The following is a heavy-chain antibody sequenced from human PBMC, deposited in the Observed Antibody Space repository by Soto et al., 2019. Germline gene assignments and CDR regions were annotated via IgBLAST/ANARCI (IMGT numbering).Heavy chain of an antibody. V-gene: IGHV4-59*01. J-gene: IGHJ5*02. CDR2: IYYSGST. CDR3: ARDGIAARPGWFDP. CDR1: GGSISSYY. D-gene: IGHD6-6*01. Sequence: PSETLSLTCTVSGGSISSYYWSWIRQPPGKGLEWIGYIYYSGSTNYNPSLKSRVTISVDTSKNQFSLKLSSVTAADTAVYYCARDGIAARPGWFDPWGQGTLVTVSS.